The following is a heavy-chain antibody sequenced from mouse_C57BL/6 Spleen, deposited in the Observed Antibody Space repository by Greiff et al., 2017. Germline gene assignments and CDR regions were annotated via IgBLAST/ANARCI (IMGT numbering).Heavy chain of an antibody. J-gene: IGHJ4*01. V-gene: IGHV1-64*01. CDR2: IHPNSGST. CDR1: GYTFTSYW. D-gene: IGHD2-3*01. CDR3: ARSPDGYYMDY. Sequence: QVQLQQPGAELVKPGASVKLSCKASGYTFTSYWMHWVKQRPGQGLAWIGMIHPNSGSTNYNEKFKSKATLTVDKSSSTAYMQLSSLTSEDSAVYYCARSPDGYYMDYWGQGTSGTVSS.